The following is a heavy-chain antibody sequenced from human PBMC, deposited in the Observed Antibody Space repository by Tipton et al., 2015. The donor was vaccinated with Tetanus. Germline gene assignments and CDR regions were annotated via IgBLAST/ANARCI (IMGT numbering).Heavy chain of an antibody. D-gene: IGHD2-15*01. V-gene: IGHV4-34*01. CDR2: INHSGST. CDR3: ARAVVAAPPYYFDY. CDR1: GGSFSGYY. Sequence: TLSLTCAVYGGSFSGYYWSWIRQPPGKGLEWIGEINHSGSTNYNPSLKSRVTISVDTSKNQFSLKLSSVTAADTAVYYCARAVVAAPPYYFDYWGQGTLVTVSS. J-gene: IGHJ4*02.